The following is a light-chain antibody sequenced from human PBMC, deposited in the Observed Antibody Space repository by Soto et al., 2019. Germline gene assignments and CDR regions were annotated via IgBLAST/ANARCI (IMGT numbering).Light chain of an antibody. CDR2: DAS. V-gene: IGKV1-5*01. CDR3: QHYNSYSEA. J-gene: IGKJ1*01. Sequence: SVGDRVTITCRASRSISDWLAWYQQKPGKAPELLIFDASDLKSGVSSRFSGSGSGTEFTLTISRLQPDDFATYYCQHYNSYSEAFGQGTKVDIK. CDR1: RSISDW.